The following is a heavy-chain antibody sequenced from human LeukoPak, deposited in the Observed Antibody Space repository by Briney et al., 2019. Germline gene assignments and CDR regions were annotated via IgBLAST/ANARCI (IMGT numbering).Heavy chain of an antibody. D-gene: IGHD2-15*01. Sequence: SETLSLTCAVYGGSFSGYYWSWIRQPPGKGLEWIGEINHSGSTNYNPSLKSRVTISVDTSKNQFSLKLGSVTAADTAVYYCARGRLGYCSGGSCPLGYFDYWGQGTLVTVSS. CDR2: INHSGST. CDR1: GGSFSGYY. CDR3: ARGRLGYCSGGSCPLGYFDY. V-gene: IGHV4-34*01. J-gene: IGHJ4*02.